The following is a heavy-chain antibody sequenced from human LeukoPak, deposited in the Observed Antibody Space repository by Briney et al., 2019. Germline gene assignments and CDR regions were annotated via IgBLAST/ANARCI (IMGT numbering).Heavy chain of an antibody. CDR3: ARGFEYSSGKDY. CDR1: GYTFTGYY. Sequence: ASVKVSCKASGYTFTGYYMHWVRRAPGHGLEWMGWINPNSGGTNYAQKFQGRVTMTRDTSISTAYMELSRLRSDDTAVYYCARGFEYSSGKDYWGQGTLVTVSS. CDR2: INPNSGGT. D-gene: IGHD6-19*01. J-gene: IGHJ4*02. V-gene: IGHV1-2*02.